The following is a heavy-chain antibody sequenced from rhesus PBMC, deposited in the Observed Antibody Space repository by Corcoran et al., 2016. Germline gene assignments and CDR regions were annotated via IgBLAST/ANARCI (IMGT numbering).Heavy chain of an antibody. J-gene: IGHJ4*01. Sequence: QVQLQESGPGVVKPSETLSLTCAVSGGSISDSYRWSWIRQPPGKGLEWIGYIYGSSTSTNYNPSLKSRVTISKDTSKNQFSLKLSSVTAADTAVYYCARGSRYFDYWGQGVLV. CDR1: GGSISDSYR. V-gene: IGHV4S10*01. CDR3: ARGSRYFDY. D-gene: IGHD2-39*01. CDR2: IYGSSTST.